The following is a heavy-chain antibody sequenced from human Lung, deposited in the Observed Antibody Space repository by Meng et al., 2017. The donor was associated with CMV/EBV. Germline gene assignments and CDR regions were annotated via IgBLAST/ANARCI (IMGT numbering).Heavy chain of an antibody. CDR3: ARDFSDIVVVPAAMGGFDP. D-gene: IGHD2-2*01. CDR1: SSSNW. Sequence: SSSNWWSWVRQPPGKGLEWIGEIYHSGSTNYNPSLKSRVTISVDKSKNQFSLKLSSVTAADTAVYYCARDFSDIVVVPAAMGGFDPWGQGTLVTVSS. J-gene: IGHJ5*02. CDR2: IYHSGST. V-gene: IGHV4-4*02.